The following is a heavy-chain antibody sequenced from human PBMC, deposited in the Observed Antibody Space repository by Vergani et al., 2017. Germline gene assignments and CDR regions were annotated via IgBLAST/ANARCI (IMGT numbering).Heavy chain of an antibody. CDR3: ASVLWCGPEPRWYYYGMDV. Sequence: EVQLVESGGGLFQPGGSLRLSCAASGFPFSSYWMHWVRQAPGKGLVWVSRINSDGISTSYADSVKGRFTIARDNAKNTLYLQMNSLRAEDTAVYYCASVLWCGPEPRWYYYGMDVWGQGTTVTVSS. CDR1: GFPFSSYW. V-gene: IGHV3-74*01. CDR2: INSDGIST. J-gene: IGHJ6*02. D-gene: IGHD3-10*01.